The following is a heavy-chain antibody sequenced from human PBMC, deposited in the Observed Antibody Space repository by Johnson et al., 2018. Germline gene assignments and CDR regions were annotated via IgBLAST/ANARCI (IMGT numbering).Heavy chain of an antibody. CDR1: GYTFASYW. V-gene: IGHV5-51*03. Sequence: VQLVESGAEVKKPGASLKISCKNSGYTFASYWIGWVRQMPGKGLEWMGVIYPSDSDPRYSPSFQGQVTISADKSISTVYLQWSGLKASDTAMYYCAGLYSSGLTSGAFDIWGQGTMVTVSS. CDR3: AGLYSSGLTSGAFDI. D-gene: IGHD6-19*01. J-gene: IGHJ3*02. CDR2: IYPSDSDP.